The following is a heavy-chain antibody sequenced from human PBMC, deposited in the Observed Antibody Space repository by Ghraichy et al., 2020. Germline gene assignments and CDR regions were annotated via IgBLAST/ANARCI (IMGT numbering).Heavy chain of an antibody. Sequence: GGSLRLSCAASGFTFSSSWMSWVRQAPGKGLEWVANIKQDGSEKYYVDSVKGRFTISRDNAKNSLYLQMNSLRAEDTAVYYCAGETASSNGMDVWGQGTTVTVSS. D-gene: IGHD5-18*01. CDR2: IKQDGSEK. V-gene: IGHV3-7*01. CDR3: AGETASSNGMDV. CDR1: GFTFSSSW. J-gene: IGHJ6*02.